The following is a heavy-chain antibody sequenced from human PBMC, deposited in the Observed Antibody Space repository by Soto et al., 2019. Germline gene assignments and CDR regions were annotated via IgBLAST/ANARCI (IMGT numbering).Heavy chain of an antibody. CDR1: GYTLTELS. D-gene: IGHD3-10*01. Sequence: GASVKVSCKVSGYTLTELSMHWVRQAPGKGLEWMGGFDPEDGETIYAQKFQGRVTITADKSTSTAYMELSSLRSEDTAVYYCARAPRFGESTLGYWGQGTLVTVSS. V-gene: IGHV1-24*01. J-gene: IGHJ4*02. CDR2: FDPEDGET. CDR3: ARAPRFGESTLGY.